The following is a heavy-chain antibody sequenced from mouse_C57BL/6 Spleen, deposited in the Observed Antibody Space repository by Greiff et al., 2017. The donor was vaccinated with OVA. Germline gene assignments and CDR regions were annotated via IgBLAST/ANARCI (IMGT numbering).Heavy chain of an antibody. CDR2: IDPETGGT. V-gene: IGHV1-15*01. D-gene: IGHD3-3*01. Sequence: QVHVKQSGAELVRPGASVTLSCKASGYTFTDYEMHWVKQTPVHGLEWIGAIDPETGGTAYNQKFKGKAILTADKSSSTAYMELRSLTSEDSAVYYCTRTSGTGWYFDVWGTGTTVTVSS. CDR1: GYTFTDYE. J-gene: IGHJ1*03. CDR3: TRTSGTGWYFDV.